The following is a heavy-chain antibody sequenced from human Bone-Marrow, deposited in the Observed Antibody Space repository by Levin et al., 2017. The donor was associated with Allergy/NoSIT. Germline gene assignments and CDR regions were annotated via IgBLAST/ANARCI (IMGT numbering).Heavy chain of an antibody. CDR2: ISYDGSDK. D-gene: IGHD2-21*01. Sequence: PGGSLRLSCAASGFTFNMFSMHGVRQAPGKGLEWVAIISYDGSDKYHADSVKGRFTISRDNSKNTLSLQMNSLRPEDTAVYYCAREGLACYAFDIWGQGTMVTVSS. V-gene: IGHV3-30-3*01. CDR3: AREGLACYAFDI. J-gene: IGHJ3*02. CDR1: GFTFNMFS.